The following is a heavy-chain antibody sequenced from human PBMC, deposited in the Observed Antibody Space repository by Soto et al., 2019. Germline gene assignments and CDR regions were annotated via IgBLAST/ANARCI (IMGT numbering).Heavy chain of an antibody. CDR3: ARWPGYSNSYYYYYGMDV. Sequence: GGSLRLSCAASGFTFSSYSMNWVRQAPGKGLEWVSSISSSSSYIYYADSVKGRFTISRDNAKNSLYLQMNSLRAEDTAVYYCARWPGYSNSYYYYYGMDVWGQGTTVTVSS. V-gene: IGHV3-21*01. CDR2: ISSSSSYI. CDR1: GFTFSSYS. J-gene: IGHJ6*02. D-gene: IGHD4-4*01.